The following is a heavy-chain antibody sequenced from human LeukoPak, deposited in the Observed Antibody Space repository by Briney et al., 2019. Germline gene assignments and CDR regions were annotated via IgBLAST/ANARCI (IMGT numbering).Heavy chain of an antibody. V-gene: IGHV3-11*01. CDR3: ARDSGEVVPAAEIDY. CDR2: ISSSGSTT. CDR1: GFTFSDHY. D-gene: IGHD2-2*01. Sequence: GGSLRLSCAASGFTFSDHYMSWIRQAPGKGLEWVSYISSSGSTTYYADSVKGRFTISRDNAKNSLYLQMNSLRAEDTAVYYCARDSGEVVPAAEIDYWGQGTLVAVSS. J-gene: IGHJ4*02.